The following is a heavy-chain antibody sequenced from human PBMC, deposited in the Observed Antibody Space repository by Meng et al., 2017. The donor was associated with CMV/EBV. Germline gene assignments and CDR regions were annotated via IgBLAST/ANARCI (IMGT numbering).Heavy chain of an antibody. J-gene: IGHJ6*02. V-gene: IGHV3-33*01. CDR1: GFTFSSYG. CDR3: ARDGARYCSSTSCYLNYYYGMDV. D-gene: IGHD2-2*01. CDR2: IWYDGSNK. Sequence: GGSLRLSCAASGFTFSSYGMHWVRQAPGKGLEWVAVIWYDGSNKYYADSVKGRFTISRDNSKNTLYLQMNSLRAEDTAVYYCARDGARYCSSTSCYLNYYYGMDVWGQGTTVTVSS.